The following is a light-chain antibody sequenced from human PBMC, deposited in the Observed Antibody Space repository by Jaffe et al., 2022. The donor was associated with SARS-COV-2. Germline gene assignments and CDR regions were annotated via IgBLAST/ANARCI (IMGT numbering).Light chain of an antibody. CDR1: QTINSNY. V-gene: IGKV3D-20*01. CDR2: DAS. Sequence: EIVLTQSPATLSLSPGERATLSCGASQTINSNYLAWYQQKPGLAPRLLIYDASSRATDIPDRFSGSGSRTDFTLTISRLEPEDSAVYYCQQYGGSPRTFGQGTKVEIK. J-gene: IGKJ1*01. CDR3: QQYGGSPRT.